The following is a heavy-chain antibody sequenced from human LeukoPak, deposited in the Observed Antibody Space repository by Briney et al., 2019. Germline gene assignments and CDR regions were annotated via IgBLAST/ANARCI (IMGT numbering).Heavy chain of an antibody. CDR3: AKAAYCTSTSCHFSGYAQRPLDS. Sequence: GGSLRLSCVASGFTFNTSGIHWVRQAPGKGLEWVAGISSDGNNKDYSDSVKGRFTISRDNSKNTLYLQMNSLRAEDTAVYYCAKAAYCTSTSCHFSGYAQRPLDSWGQGTLVTASS. CDR2: ISSDGNNK. V-gene: IGHV3-30*18. J-gene: IGHJ4*02. D-gene: IGHD2-2*01. CDR1: GFTFNTSG.